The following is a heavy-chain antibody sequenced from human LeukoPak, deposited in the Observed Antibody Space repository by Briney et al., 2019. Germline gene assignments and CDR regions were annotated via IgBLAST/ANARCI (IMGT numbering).Heavy chain of an antibody. CDR1: GYSFTSYW. CDR2: IYPGDSDT. V-gene: IGHV5-51*01. Sequence: GESLKISCKGSGYSFTSYWIGWVRQLPGKGLEWMGIIYPGDSDTRYSPSFQGQVTISADKSISTAYLQWSSLKASDTAMYYCARLSGDSSGSDAFDIWGQGTMVTVSS. D-gene: IGHD3-22*01. J-gene: IGHJ3*02. CDR3: ARLSGDSSGSDAFDI.